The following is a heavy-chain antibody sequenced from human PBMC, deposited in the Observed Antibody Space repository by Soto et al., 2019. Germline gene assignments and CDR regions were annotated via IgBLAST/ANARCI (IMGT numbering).Heavy chain of an antibody. CDR3: AKDLGYYGMDV. CDR2: ISYDGTNT. J-gene: IGHJ6*02. CDR1: GFTFSSYT. D-gene: IGHD7-27*01. Sequence: QVQLVESGGGVVQPGRSLRLSCAASGFTFSSYTMQWVRQAPGKGLEWVAVISYDGTNTYYEDSVRGRFTVSRDNSKNTLFLQMNSLTTEDTAVYYCAKDLGYYGMDVWGQGTTVTVSS. V-gene: IGHV3-30*18.